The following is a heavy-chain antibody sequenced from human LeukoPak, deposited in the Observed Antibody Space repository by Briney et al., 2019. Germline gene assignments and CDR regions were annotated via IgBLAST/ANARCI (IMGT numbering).Heavy chain of an antibody. CDR2: ISWNSGSI. CDR1: GFTFDDYA. J-gene: IGHJ4*02. V-gene: IGHV3-9*01. Sequence: PGGSLRLPCAASGFTFDDYAMHWVRQAPGKGLEWVSGISWNSGSIGYADSVKGRFTISRDNAKNSLYLQMNSLRAEDTALYYCAKDVALAVAGTLAYWGQGTLVTVSS. D-gene: IGHD6-19*01. CDR3: AKDVALAVAGTLAY.